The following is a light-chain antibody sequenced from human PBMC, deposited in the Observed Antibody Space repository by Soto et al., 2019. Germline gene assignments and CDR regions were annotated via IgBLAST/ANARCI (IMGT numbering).Light chain of an antibody. CDR2: GAS. CDR1: QSVSSSY. CDR3: QQYGSSLWT. Sequence: ELVLTQSPGTLSLSPGARATLSCRASQSVSSSYLAWYQQKPGQAPRLLIYGASSRATGIPDRFSGSGSGTDFTITISRLEPEDVEVYYCQQYGSSLWTFGQGTKVDIK. J-gene: IGKJ1*01. V-gene: IGKV3-20*01.